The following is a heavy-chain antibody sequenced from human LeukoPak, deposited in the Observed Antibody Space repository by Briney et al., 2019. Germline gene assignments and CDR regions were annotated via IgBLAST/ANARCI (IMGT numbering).Heavy chain of an antibody. CDR3: ARVEANPAWYYDSSGYYFDY. D-gene: IGHD3-22*01. Sequence: PSETLSLTCTVSGGSISSGDYYWSWIRQPPGKGLEWIGYIYYSGSTNYNPSLKSRVTISVDTSKNQFSLKLSSVTAADTAVYYCARVEANPAWYYDSSGYYFDYWGQGTLVTVSS. CDR1: GGSISSGDYY. CDR2: IYYSGST. V-gene: IGHV4-61*08. J-gene: IGHJ4*02.